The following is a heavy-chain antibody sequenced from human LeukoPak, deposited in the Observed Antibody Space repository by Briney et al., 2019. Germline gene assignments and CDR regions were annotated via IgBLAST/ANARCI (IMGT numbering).Heavy chain of an antibody. D-gene: IGHD2-2*01. CDR1: GFTFNIYG. V-gene: IGHV3-30*02. CDR2: IWYDGSKK. CDR3: AKRCSSTSCYGEDFDY. Sequence: QPGGSLRLSCAASGFTFNIYGVHWVRQAPGKGLEWVAFIWYDGSKKYYADSVKGRFTISRDNSKNMVSLEMNSLRTEDTAVYYCAKRCSSTSCYGEDFDYWGQGTLVTVSS. J-gene: IGHJ4*02.